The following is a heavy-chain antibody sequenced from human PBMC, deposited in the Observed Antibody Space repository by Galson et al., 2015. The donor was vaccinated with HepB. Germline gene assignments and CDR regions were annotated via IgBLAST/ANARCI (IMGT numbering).Heavy chain of an antibody. V-gene: IGHV3-48*02. Sequence: SLRLSCAASGFTFRTYSMNWVRQAPGKGLEWLSFISGRSDTKYYADSAKGRFTISRDDAKNSLYLQMNSLRDDDTAVYYCARDAFGSGSYGFDHWGQGTLVTVSS. CDR3: ARDAFGSGSYGFDH. CDR2: ISGRSDTK. CDR1: GFTFRTYS. J-gene: IGHJ4*02. D-gene: IGHD3-10*01.